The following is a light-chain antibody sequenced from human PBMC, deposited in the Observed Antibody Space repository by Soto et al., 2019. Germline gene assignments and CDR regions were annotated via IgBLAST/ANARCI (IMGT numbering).Light chain of an antibody. Sequence: IVLTQFPATRSVSAGERATLSCRASQSVSSSYLAWYQQKPGQAPRLLMYDASNRATGIPARFSGSGSGTDGTLTISSLEPEDCAVYYCQQRSNWTWTFGQGTKVDIK. CDR2: DAS. J-gene: IGKJ1*01. CDR1: QSVSSSY. CDR3: QQRSNWTWT. V-gene: IGKV3D-20*02.